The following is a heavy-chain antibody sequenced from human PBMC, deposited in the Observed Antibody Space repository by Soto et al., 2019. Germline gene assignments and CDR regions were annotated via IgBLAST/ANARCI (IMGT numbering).Heavy chain of an antibody. V-gene: IGHV2-26*01. D-gene: IGHD4-17*01. CDR2: IFSNDEK. CDR1: GVSLSNARMG. Sequence: QVTLKESGPVLVKPTETLTLTCTVSGVSLSNARMGVSWIRQPPGKALEWLAHIFSNDEKSYSTSLKSRLTISKDTSKSQVVLTMTNMDPVDTATSYCARIHDYVDYVWFDPWGQGTLVTVSS. J-gene: IGHJ5*02. CDR3: ARIHDYVDYVWFDP.